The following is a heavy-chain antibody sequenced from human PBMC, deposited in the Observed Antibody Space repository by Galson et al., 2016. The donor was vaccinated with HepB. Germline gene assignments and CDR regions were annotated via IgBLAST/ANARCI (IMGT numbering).Heavy chain of an antibody. CDR2: ISSSSRYT. V-gene: IGHV3-11*06. CDR1: GFTFSDYY. Sequence: SLRLSCAASGFTFSDYYMSWIRQAPGKGLEWVSYISSSSRYTNHADSVKGRFTISRDNAKNSLFLQMNSLRVEDTAVYYCVRSNFADYWGQGVLVTVTS. J-gene: IGHJ4*02. D-gene: IGHD4-11*01. CDR3: VRSNFADY.